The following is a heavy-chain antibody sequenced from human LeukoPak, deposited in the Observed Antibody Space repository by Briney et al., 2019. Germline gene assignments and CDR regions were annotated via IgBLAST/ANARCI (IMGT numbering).Heavy chain of an antibody. CDR1: GFTFRSYW. CDR3: ARIISGIYYGDAFDV. V-gene: IGHV3-7*01. Sequence: GGSLILACAASGFTFRSYWMTWVRQAPGRGLEWVANIKEDGSQKYYVDSVQGRFTISRDNAKNSLYLHMDSLRAEDRAVYYCARIISGIYYGDAFDVWGQGTIVTVSS. CDR2: IKEDGSQK. J-gene: IGHJ3*01. D-gene: IGHD1-26*01.